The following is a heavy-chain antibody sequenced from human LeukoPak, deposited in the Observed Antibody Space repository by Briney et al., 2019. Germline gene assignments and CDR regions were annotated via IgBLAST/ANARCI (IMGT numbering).Heavy chain of an antibody. CDR2: IYTSGST. CDR3: ARVDPLPGIAAAGEEWFDP. V-gene: IGHV4-4*07. D-gene: IGHD6-13*01. Sequence: SETLSLTCTVSGGSISSYYWSWIRQPAGKGLEWIGRIYTSGSTNYNPPLKSRVTMSVDTSKNQFSLKLSSVTAADTAVYYCARVDPLPGIAAAGEEWFDPWGQGTLVTVSS. J-gene: IGHJ5*02. CDR1: GGSISSYY.